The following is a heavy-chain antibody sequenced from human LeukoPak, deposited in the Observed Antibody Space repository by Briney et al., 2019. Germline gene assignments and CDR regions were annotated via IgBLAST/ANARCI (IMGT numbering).Heavy chain of an antibody. CDR2: IKYDESEK. J-gene: IGHJ4*02. Sequence: GGSLRLSCAASGFTFSSFWMGWVRQAPGKGLEWVASIKYDESEKHHVDSVKGRFTVSRDNAKNSLYLRMNNLRAEDTAVYFCARITTNGYFEYWGQGTLVTVSS. CDR1: GFTFSSFW. CDR3: ARITTNGYFEY. V-gene: IGHV3-7*01. D-gene: IGHD1-1*01.